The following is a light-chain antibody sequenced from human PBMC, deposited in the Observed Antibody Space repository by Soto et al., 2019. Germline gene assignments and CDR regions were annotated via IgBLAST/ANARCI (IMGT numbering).Light chain of an antibody. CDR2: YAS. J-gene: IGKJ5*01. V-gene: IGKV3-15*01. CDR1: QSVRDN. CDR3: QQYNTWPRIT. Sequence: EIMMTQSPATLSVSPGERATLSCRASQSVRDNLAWYQHKPGQVPRLLIYYASTRATGIPARFSGSGSGTDCTLTISRLQSEDVAVYYCQQYNTWPRITFGQGTRLEIK.